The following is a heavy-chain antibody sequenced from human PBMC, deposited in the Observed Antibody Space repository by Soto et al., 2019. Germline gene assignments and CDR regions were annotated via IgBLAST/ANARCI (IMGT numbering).Heavy chain of an antibody. CDR3: AREKDHHTFDY. Sequence: QVQLQESGPGLVKPSQTLSLTCTVSGGSISSGGYYWSWIRQHPGKGLEWIGYIYYSGRTYYNPSPKSRVTRSVDTDKNQFSLKGNSVTAADTAVYYWAREKDHHTFDYWGQGTLVTVSS. CDR1: GGSISSGGYY. V-gene: IGHV4-31*03. CDR2: IYYSGRT. J-gene: IGHJ4*02.